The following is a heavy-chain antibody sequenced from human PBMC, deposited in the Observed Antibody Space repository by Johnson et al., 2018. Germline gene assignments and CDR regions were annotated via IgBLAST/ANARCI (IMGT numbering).Heavy chain of an antibody. V-gene: IGHV3-49*03. D-gene: IGHD1-14*01. J-gene: IGHJ6*02. CDR1: GFTFGDYA. Sequence: VQLVESGGGLVQPGRSLRLSCTASGFTFGDYAMSWFRQAPGKGLEWVGFIRSKAYGGTTEYAASVKGRFTISRDDSKSIAYLQMNSLKTEDTAVYYCTRGQPHPPTTRYYYYYYGMDVWGQGTTVTVSS. CDR3: TRGQPHPPTTRYYYYYYGMDV. CDR2: IRSKAYGGTT.